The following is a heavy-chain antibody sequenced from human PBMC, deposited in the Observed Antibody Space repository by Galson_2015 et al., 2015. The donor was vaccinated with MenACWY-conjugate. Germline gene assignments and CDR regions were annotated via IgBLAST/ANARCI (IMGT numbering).Heavy chain of an antibody. CDR1: GFTFSDYP. Sequence: SLRLSCATSGFTFSDYPMGWVRQAPGKGLEWVSTITGGGGTTYYADSVKGRFSTSRDNSKNTLDVQMNSLRVEDTAVYYCAKGVRSGHTYGAFEIWGQGTMVTVSS. D-gene: IGHD3-3*01. J-gene: IGHJ3*02. CDR2: ITGGGGTT. CDR3: AKGVRSGHTYGAFEI. V-gene: IGHV3-23*01.